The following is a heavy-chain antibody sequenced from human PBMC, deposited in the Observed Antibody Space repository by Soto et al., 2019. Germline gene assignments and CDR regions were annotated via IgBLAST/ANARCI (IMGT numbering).Heavy chain of an antibody. Sequence: QVQLVQSGAEVKKPGASLKVSCKASGYTFTNYGISWVRQAPGQGLEWMGWISANNGNTNYEQKLQGRVTMTTDTATSTGYMELRSRRSDDTAVYYCARDRGSYALDYWGQGTLVTVSS. CDR1: GYTFTNYG. CDR3: ARDRGSYALDY. J-gene: IGHJ4*02. D-gene: IGHD1-26*01. V-gene: IGHV1-18*01. CDR2: ISANNGNT.